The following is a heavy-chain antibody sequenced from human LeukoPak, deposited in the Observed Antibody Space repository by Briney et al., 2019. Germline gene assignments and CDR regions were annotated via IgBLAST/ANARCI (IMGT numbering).Heavy chain of an antibody. V-gene: IGHV4-39*07. CDR3: ASCLSYYYDTSGHQVRDAFDI. D-gene: IGHD3-22*01. CDR1: GGSISSSSYY. Sequence: SEPLSLTCTVSGGSISSSSYYWGWIRQPPGKGLEWIGHIYYSGSTYYNPSLKSRVTISVDTSKNQFSMKLSSVTAADTAVYYCASCLSYYYDTSGHQVRDAFDIWGQGTMVTVSS. J-gene: IGHJ3*02. CDR2: IYYSGST.